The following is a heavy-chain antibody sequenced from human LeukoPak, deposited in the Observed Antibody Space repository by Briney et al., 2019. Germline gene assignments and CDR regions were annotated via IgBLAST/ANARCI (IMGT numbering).Heavy chain of an antibody. V-gene: IGHV3-21*01. CDR3: ARGRYSGSYYGEYFQH. CDR1: GGSISSSSYY. CDR2: ISSSSSYI. D-gene: IGHD1-26*01. J-gene: IGHJ1*01. Sequence: ETLSLTCTVSGGSISSSSYYWGWVRQAPGKGLEWVSSISSSSSYIYYADSVKGRFTISRDNAKNSLYLQMNSLRAEDTAVYYCARGRYSGSYYGEYFQHWGQGTLVTVSS.